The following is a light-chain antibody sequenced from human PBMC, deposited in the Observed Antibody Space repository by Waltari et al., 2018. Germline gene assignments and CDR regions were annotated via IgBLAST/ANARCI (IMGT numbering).Light chain of an antibody. J-gene: IGKJ2*02. V-gene: IGKV2-24*01. Sequence: DIVMTQTPLSSSVTPGQPASISCRASQSLEHGNGNTYLSWLHQRPGQPPRLLIYQISNRFSGVPDRVSGSGAGTDFTLTISRVEAEDVGVYYCMQATEFPRTFGQGTKVEIK. CDR3: MQATEFPRT. CDR1: QSLEHGNGNTY. CDR2: QIS.